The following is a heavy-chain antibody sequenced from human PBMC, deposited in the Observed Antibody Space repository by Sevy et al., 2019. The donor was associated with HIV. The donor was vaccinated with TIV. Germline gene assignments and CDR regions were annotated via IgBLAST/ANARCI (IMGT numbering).Heavy chain of an antibody. V-gene: IGHV1-18*01. CDR1: GYTFTSYV. J-gene: IGHJ4*02. Sequence: ASVNGSCKSSGYTFTSYVISWVRQAPGQGLEWMGWSSTFNFNTNNPQKFQGRVTMTTDKSTSTAYMELTSLGSDDTAVYYCARDDCSSLSCHGSLLYWGQGTLVTVSS. CDR2: SSTFNFNT. D-gene: IGHD2-2*01. CDR3: ARDDCSSLSCHGSLLY.